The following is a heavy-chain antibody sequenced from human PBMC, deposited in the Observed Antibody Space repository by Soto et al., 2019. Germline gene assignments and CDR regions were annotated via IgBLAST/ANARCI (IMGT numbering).Heavy chain of an antibody. Sequence: PSETLSLTCTVSGGSVSSGSYYWSWIRQPPGKGLEWIGYIYYSGSTNYNPSLKSRVTISVDTSKNQFSLKLSSVTAADTAVYYCARQYSSSWDFDYWGQGTLVTVSS. CDR1: GGSVSSGSYY. CDR3: ARQYSSSWDFDY. V-gene: IGHV4-61*01. J-gene: IGHJ4*02. D-gene: IGHD6-6*01. CDR2: IYYSGST.